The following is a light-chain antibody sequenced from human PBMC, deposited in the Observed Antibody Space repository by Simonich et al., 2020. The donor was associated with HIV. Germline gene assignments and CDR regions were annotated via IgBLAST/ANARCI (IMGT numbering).Light chain of an antibody. CDR3: QQRSNWPKT. V-gene: IGKV3-11*01. CDR1: QSVAIN. Sequence: EIVMTQSPATLSVSPGERATLSCRTSQSVAINLAWYQQKPGQAPRLLIYDASNRATGIPARFSGSGSGTDFTLTISSLEPEDFAVYYCQQRSNWPKTFGQGTKLEIK. CDR2: DAS. J-gene: IGKJ2*01.